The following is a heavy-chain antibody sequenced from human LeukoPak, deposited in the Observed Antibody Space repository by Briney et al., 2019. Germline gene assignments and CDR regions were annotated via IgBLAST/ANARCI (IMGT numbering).Heavy chain of an antibody. CDR1: GVSIKNHY. CDR2: IYYAGSS. J-gene: IGHJ5*02. Sequence: SETLSLTCTVSGVSIKNHYWSWIRQPPGKGLEWIANIYYAGSSNYNPSLKGRVSVSIDASKNHLSLQLTSVTAADTAIYYCARQTVIIPTGMEGPWFDPWGQGTLVAVSS. V-gene: IGHV4-59*08. CDR3: ARQTVIIPTGMEGPWFDP. D-gene: IGHD2/OR15-2a*01.